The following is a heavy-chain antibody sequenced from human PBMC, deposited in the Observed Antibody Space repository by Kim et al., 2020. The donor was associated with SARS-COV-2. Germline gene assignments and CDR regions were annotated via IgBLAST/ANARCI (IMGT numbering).Heavy chain of an antibody. Sequence: SETLSLTCTVSGGSISSSSYYWGWIRQPPGKGLEWIGSIYYSGSTYYNPSLKSRVTISVDTSKNQFSLKLSSVTAADTAVYYCARTWVIPVYGMDVWGQGTTVTVSS. CDR1: GGSISSSSYY. D-gene: IGHD1-26*01. V-gene: IGHV4-39*01. CDR2: IYYSGST. J-gene: IGHJ6*02. CDR3: ARTWVIPVYGMDV.